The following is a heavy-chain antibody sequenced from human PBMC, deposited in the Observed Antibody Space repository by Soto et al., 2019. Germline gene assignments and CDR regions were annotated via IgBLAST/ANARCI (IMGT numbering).Heavy chain of an antibody. D-gene: IGHD4-4*01. Sequence: ESGGGLVQPGGSLRLSCAASGFTFSSYSMNWVRQAPGKGLEWVSYISSSSSTIYYADSVKGRFTISRDNAKNSLYLQMNSLRAEDTAVYYCARAQIDYINYWGQGTLVTVSS. CDR2: ISSSSSTI. J-gene: IGHJ4*02. V-gene: IGHV3-48*01. CDR1: GFTFSSYS. CDR3: ARAQIDYINY.